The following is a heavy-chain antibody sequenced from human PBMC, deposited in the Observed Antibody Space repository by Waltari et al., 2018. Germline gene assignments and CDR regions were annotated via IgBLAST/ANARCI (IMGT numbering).Heavy chain of an antibody. J-gene: IGHJ4*02. D-gene: IGHD1-26*01. V-gene: IGHV3-11*04. Sequence: QVQQVRAGGGLVKHGWSLRLPCAAHGFTFSDYYMSWVRQAPGKGLEWVSYISSSGSSIYYADSVKGRFTISRDNAKNSLYLQMNSLRAEDTAVYYCARVRGSYAFDYCGQGTLVTVSS. CDR2: ISSSGSSI. CDR1: GFTFSDYY. CDR3: ARVRGSYAFDY.